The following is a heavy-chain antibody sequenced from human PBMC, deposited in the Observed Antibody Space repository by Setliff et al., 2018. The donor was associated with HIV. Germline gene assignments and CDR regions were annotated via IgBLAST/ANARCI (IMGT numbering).Heavy chain of an antibody. CDR1: GASITRGGDF. D-gene: IGHD3-22*01. V-gene: IGHV4-31*03. CDR2: IYYTGST. Sequence: SETLSLTCSVSGASITRGGDFWSWIRQHPGKGLEWIGYIYYTGSTYYNPSLRSRVSISLDTSKNHFSLTLSSVTAADTAVYYCARDSYDSSGRNWFDPWGQGTLVTVSS. CDR3: ARDSYDSSGRNWFDP. J-gene: IGHJ5*02.